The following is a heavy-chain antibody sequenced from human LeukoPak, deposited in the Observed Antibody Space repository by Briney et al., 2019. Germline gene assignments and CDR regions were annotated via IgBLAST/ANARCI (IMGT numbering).Heavy chain of an antibody. CDR3: AKDPGVYSSSPSRFDP. CDR2: IRYDGSNK. CDR1: GFTFSSSG. J-gene: IGHJ5*02. V-gene: IGHV3-30*02. D-gene: IGHD6-6*01. Sequence: GGSLRLSCAASGFTFSSSGMHWVRQAPGKGLDWVAFIRYDGSNKYYADCVKGRFPISRDNSKNTLYLQMNSLRAENTALYYCAKDPGVYSSSPSRFDPWGQGTLVTVSS.